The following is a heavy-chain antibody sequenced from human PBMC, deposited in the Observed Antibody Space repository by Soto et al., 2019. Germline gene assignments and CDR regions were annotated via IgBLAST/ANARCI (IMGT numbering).Heavy chain of an antibody. V-gene: IGHV3-23*01. D-gene: IGHD1-7*01. J-gene: IGHJ6*02. CDR3: AKEKNWNYSIYYYYYYGMDV. Sequence: GGSLRLSCAASGFTFSSYAMSWVRQAPGKGLEWVSAISGSGGSTYYADSVKGRFTISRDNSKNTLYLQMNSLRAEDTAVYYCAKEKNWNYSIYYYYYYGMDVWGQGTTVTVSS. CDR2: ISGSGGST. CDR1: GFTFSSYA.